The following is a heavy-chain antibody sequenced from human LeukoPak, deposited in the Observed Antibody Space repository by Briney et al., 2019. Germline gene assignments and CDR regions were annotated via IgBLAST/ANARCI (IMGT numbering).Heavy chain of an antibody. Sequence: SETLSLTCTVSGGSISGYYWSWIRQPPGKGLECIGYIYYSGTTYYNPSLNSRVTISVDMSKNHFSLQLSSVTAADTAVYYCARFGMYSFDYWGQGTLVAVSS. CDR2: IYYSGTT. CDR1: GGSISGYY. CDR3: ARFGMYSFDY. J-gene: IGHJ4*02. D-gene: IGHD3-16*01. V-gene: IGHV4-59*01.